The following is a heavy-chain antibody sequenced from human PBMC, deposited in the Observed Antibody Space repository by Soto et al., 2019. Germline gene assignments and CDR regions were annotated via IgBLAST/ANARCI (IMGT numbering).Heavy chain of an antibody. CDR2: INPSAGST. J-gene: IGHJ5*02. CDR1: GYTFTSYY. CDR3: ARGPRARDYGNYASWFDP. V-gene: IGHV1-46*01. Sequence: ASVKVSCKASGYTFTSYYTHWLRQAPGQGLEWMAIINPSAGSTRYAQEFQGRVTMSRDTSTTTVYMELSSLRSDDTAVYYCARGPRARDYGNYASWFDPWGQGTQVTVSS. D-gene: IGHD4-17*01.